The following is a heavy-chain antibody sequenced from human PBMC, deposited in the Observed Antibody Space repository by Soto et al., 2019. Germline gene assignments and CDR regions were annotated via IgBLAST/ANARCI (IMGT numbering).Heavy chain of an antibody. J-gene: IGHJ4*02. V-gene: IGHV4-59*01. Sequence: PSETLSLTCTVSGDSISSYSWSWIRQPPGKGLEWIGFIYYSGSTNHNPSLKSRVTTSVDTSKNQFSLKLNSVTAADTAVYYCARALGYCSGGSCRRTTHFDYWGQGILVTVS. CDR3: ARALGYCSGGSCRRTTHFDY. CDR1: GDSISSYS. D-gene: IGHD2-15*01. CDR2: IYYSGST.